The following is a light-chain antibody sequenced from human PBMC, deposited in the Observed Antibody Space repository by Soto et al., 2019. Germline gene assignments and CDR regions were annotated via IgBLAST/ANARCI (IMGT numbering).Light chain of an antibody. CDR2: QDD. V-gene: IGLV3-1*01. CDR3: QAWDTSAVI. CDR1: KLDNKY. J-gene: IGLJ2*01. Sequence: SYELTQPPSVSVSPGQTASITCSGGKLDNKYVAWYRQKPGQSPLLIIFQDDRRPSGIPERFSGSNPGNTATLTISGTQVMDEADYFCQAWDTSAVIFGGGTKVTVL.